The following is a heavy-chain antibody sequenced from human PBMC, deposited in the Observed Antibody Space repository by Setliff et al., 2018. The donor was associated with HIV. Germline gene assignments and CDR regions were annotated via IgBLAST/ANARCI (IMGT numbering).Heavy chain of an antibody. Sequence: GESLKISCKASGFGFASFWIGWVRQIPGKGLEWIGFIFPSDSDTRYSPSFEGLVTISADKSTSTAYLQWSSLKASDSAMCYCVGRATDYSYYYYMDVWGKGTTVTV. J-gene: IGHJ6*03. CDR2: IFPSDSDT. CDR1: GFGFASFW. D-gene: IGHD2-15*01. V-gene: IGHV5-51*01. CDR3: VGRATDYSYYYYMDV.